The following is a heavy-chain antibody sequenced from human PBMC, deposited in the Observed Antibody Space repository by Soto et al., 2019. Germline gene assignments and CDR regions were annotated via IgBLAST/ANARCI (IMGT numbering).Heavy chain of an antibody. V-gene: IGHV2-26*01. CDR1: GLSITESEMG. D-gene: IGHD6-19*01. Sequence: QVTLKESGPVPVKTTETLTLRCTVSGLSITESEMGVSWIRQPPGQPLEWLAHIDSSGEKSYRTFLKSRLAISKDTSKSQIVLTMTNMDPADTATYYCARRHLAVAVSPWFDPWGQGIPVTVSS. CDR3: ARRHLAVAVSPWFDP. CDR2: IDSSGEK. J-gene: IGHJ5*02.